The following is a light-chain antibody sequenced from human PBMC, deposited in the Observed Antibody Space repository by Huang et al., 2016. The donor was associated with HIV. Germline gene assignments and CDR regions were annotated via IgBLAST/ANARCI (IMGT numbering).Light chain of an antibody. V-gene: IGKV3-15*01. CDR1: QSVRSN. Sequence: EIVMTQSPATLSVSPGERATLSCRASQSVRSNIAWYQHKPGQAPSLLIFGASTRATGVPARFSGSESGTEFTLTISSLQSEDFAIYYCQQYDNWPPRGTFGQGTKVEMK. J-gene: IGKJ1*01. CDR2: GAS. CDR3: QQYDNWPPRGT.